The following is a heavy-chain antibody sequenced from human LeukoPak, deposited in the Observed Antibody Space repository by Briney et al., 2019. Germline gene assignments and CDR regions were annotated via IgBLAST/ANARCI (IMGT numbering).Heavy chain of an antibody. J-gene: IGHJ6*02. D-gene: IGHD3-9*01. V-gene: IGHV1-69*04. Sequence: SVKVSCRASGGTFSSYAISWVRQAPGQGLEWMGRIIPILGIANYAQKFQGRVTITADKSTSTAYMELSSLRSEDTAVYYCARASRDDILTGYYSYYGMDVWGQGTTLTVSS. CDR3: ARASRDDILTGYYSYYGMDV. CDR1: GGTFSSYA. CDR2: IIPILGIA.